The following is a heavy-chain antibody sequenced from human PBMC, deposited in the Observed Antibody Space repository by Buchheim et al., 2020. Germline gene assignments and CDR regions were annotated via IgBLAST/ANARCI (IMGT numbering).Heavy chain of an antibody. CDR1: GFTFSTSA. D-gene: IGHD5-18*01. Sequence: EVQVLESGGSLVQPGGSLRLSCSASGFTFSTSAMNWVRQAPGKGLEWVSAISGSGYNTYFADSVQGRFSISRDNSKNSLWLQMKSLRAEDTAVYYCAKGYGAAPWYPMDVWGQVTT. J-gene: IGHJ6*02. CDR2: ISGSGYNT. CDR3: AKGYGAAPWYPMDV. V-gene: IGHV3-23*01.